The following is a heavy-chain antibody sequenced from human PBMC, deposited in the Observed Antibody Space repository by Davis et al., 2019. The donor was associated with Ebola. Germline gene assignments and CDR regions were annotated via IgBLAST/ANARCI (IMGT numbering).Heavy chain of an antibody. CDR2: IIPILGIA. CDR1: GGTFSSYA. J-gene: IGHJ3*02. D-gene: IGHD5-24*01. Sequence: SVQVSCKASGGTFSSYAINWVRQAPGQGLECMGRIIPILGIANYAQKFQGRVTITANKSTSTAYMELSSLRSEDTAVYYCARARDGYNFDAFDIWGQGTMVTVSS. CDR3: ARARDGYNFDAFDI. V-gene: IGHV1-69*04.